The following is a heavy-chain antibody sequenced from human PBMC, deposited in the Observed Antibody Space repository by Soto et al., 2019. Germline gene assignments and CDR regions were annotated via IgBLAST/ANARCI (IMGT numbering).Heavy chain of an antibody. CDR1: GFTVSSNY. Sequence: PGGSLRLSCAASGFTVSSNYMSWVRQAPGKGLEWVSVIYSGGSTYYADSVKGRFTISRDNSKNTLYLQMNSLRAEDTAVYYCARFQSTTGTGFDIWGQGTMVNVSS. CDR3: ARFQSTTGTGFDI. V-gene: IGHV3-53*01. J-gene: IGHJ3*02. CDR2: IYSGGST. D-gene: IGHD1-1*01.